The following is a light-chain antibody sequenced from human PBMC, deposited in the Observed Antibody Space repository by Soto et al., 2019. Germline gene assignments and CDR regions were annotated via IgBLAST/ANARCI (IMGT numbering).Light chain of an antibody. Sequence: QRELKHAASVNGAPGEGSTISCTGTSSDVGTYNLVSWYQQHPGKAPKLIIYEVTQRPSGVSNRFSGSKSGNTASLTISGLQAEDEADYYYCSYAGGSTSVFGTVTKVTVL. CDR1: SSDVGTYNL. V-gene: IGLV2-23*02. CDR2: EVT. CDR3: CSYAGGSTSV. J-gene: IGLJ1*01.